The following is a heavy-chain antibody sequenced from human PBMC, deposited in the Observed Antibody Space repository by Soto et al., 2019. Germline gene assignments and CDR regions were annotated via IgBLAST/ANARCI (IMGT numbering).Heavy chain of an antibody. J-gene: IGHJ6*02. Sequence: PSQTLSLTCAISGDSVSSNSAAWNWIRQSPSRGLEWLGRTYYRSKWYNDYAVSVKSRITINPDTSKNQFSLQLNSVTPEDTAVYYCARGRIAARLHYYYGMDVWGQGTTVTVSS. CDR2: TYYRSKWYN. CDR3: ARGRIAARLHYYYGMDV. CDR1: GDSVSSNSAA. D-gene: IGHD6-6*01. V-gene: IGHV6-1*01.